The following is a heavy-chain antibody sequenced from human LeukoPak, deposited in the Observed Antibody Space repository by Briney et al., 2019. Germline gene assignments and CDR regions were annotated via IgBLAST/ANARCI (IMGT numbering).Heavy chain of an antibody. J-gene: IGHJ4*02. CDR3: ARSWNYYDSSGYYYDY. Sequence: SETLSLTCAVYGGSFSGYYWSWIRQPPGKGLEWIGEINHSGGTNYNPSLKSRVTISVDTSKNQFSLKLSSVTAADTAVYYCARSWNYYDSSGYYYDYWGQGTLVTVSS. CDR1: GGSFSGYY. V-gene: IGHV4-34*01. D-gene: IGHD3-22*01. CDR2: INHSGGT.